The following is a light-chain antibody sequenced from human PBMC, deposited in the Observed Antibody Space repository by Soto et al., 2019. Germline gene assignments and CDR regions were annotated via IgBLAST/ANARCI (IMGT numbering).Light chain of an antibody. V-gene: IGKV3D-15*01. Sequence: EIVMTQSPATLSVSPGERATLSCRASQSVSSNLAWYQQKTGQAPRLLIYGASTRATGIPARFSGTGSGTEFTLTISSLQSEDFAVYYCQQSKTFGQGTKVEIK. CDR3: QQSKT. CDR2: GAS. CDR1: QSVSSN. J-gene: IGKJ1*01.